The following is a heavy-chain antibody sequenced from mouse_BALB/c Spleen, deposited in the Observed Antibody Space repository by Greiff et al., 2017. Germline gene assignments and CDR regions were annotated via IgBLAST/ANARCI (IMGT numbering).Heavy chain of an antibody. D-gene: IGHD1-1*01. CDR2: INPSSGYT. CDR3: ARITTVPLWYFDV. J-gene: IGHJ1*01. V-gene: IGHV1-4*01. CDR1: GYTFTSYT. Sequence: VQRVESGAELARPGASVKMSCKASGYTFTSYTMHWVKQRPGQGLEWIGYINPSSGYTNYNQKFKDKATLTADKSSSTAYMQLSSLTSEDSAVYYCARITTVPLWYFDVWGAGTTVTVSS.